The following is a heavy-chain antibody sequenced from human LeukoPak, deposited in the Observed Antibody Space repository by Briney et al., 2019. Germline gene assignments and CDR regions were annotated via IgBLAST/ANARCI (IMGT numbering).Heavy chain of an antibody. J-gene: IGHJ4*02. CDR2: IYYSGSP. V-gene: IGHV4-39*01. Sequence: SETLSLTCTVSGGSISSSNYYWGWIRQPLGKGLEWIGSIYYSGSPYYNPSLKSRVTISAATSKNQFSLKLSSVTAADTAVYYCARVSGSSRNDYWGPGALVTVSS. D-gene: IGHD1-26*01. CDR1: GGSISSSNYY. CDR3: ARVSGSSRNDY.